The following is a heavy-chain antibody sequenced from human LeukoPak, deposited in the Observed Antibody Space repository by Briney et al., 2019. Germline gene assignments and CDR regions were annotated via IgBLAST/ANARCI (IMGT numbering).Heavy chain of an antibody. J-gene: IGHJ4*02. CDR1: GFSFSRYA. D-gene: IGHD3-9*01. Sequence: GGSLRLSCAASGFSFSRYAMHWVRQAPGKGLEWVALLSYDGSTKYFADSVKGRFTISRDNAKKSLYLQMNSLRAEDTAVYYCARDGDILTGYYKYYFDYWGQGTLVTVSS. V-gene: IGHV3-30*04. CDR2: LSYDGSTK. CDR3: ARDGDILTGYYKYYFDY.